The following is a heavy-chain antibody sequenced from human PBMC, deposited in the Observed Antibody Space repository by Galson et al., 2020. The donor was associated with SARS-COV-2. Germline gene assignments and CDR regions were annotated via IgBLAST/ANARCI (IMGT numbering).Heavy chain of an antibody. V-gene: IGHV3-23*01. J-gene: IGHJ4*02. CDR1: GFTLSSYG. D-gene: IGHD3-9*01. Sequence: GESLKISCAASGFTLSSYGMSWVRQAPGKGLESVASINDGGTYYTESVKGRFTISRDHSRNTLYLQMDGLRAEDTALYYCAKGQQSFVWFLDYWGQGTLVTVSS. CDR3: AKGQQSFVWFLDY. CDR2: INDGGT.